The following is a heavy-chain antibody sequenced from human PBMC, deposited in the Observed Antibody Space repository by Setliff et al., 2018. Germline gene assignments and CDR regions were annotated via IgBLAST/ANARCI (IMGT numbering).Heavy chain of an antibody. J-gene: IGHJ6*02. CDR3: ARKVGRKWFGELLYYYYYGMDV. V-gene: IGHV4-38-2*02. Sequence: SETLSLTCTVSGYSISSGYYWGWIRQPPGKGLEWIGTIYHSGSTNYNPSLKSRVTISVDTSKNQFSLKLSSVTAADTAVYYCARKVGRKWFGELLYYYYYGMDVWGQGTTVTVSS. CDR2: IYHSGST. CDR1: GYSISSGYY. D-gene: IGHD3-10*01.